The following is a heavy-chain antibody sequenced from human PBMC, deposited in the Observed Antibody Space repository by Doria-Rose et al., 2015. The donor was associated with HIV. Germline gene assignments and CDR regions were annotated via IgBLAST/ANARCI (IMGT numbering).Heavy chain of an antibody. CDR1: GASVSSRGYY. V-gene: IGHV4-31*03. D-gene: IGHD3-3*01. Sequence: QVQMVESGPGLVKPSETLSLTCSVSGASVSSRGYYWNWIRQVPGKGPESLGYTYYTGTSDYSPSLKSRLNMAVDTSKNQFSLKLSFVTVADTAVYYCARMGSYRELDYWGQGDRVIVSA. CDR3: ARMGSYRELDY. J-gene: IGHJ4*02. CDR2: TYYTGTS.